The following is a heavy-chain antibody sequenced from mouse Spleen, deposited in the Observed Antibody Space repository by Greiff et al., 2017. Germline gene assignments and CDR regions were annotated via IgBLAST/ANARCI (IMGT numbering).Heavy chain of an antibody. CDR1: GYTFTSYW. CDR2: IYPNGGGT. D-gene: IGHD1-2*01. V-gene: IGHV1-72*01. J-gene: IGHJ1*01. Sequence: QVQLQQPGAELVKPGPSVKLSCKASGYTFTSYWMHWVQQRPGRGLEWIGRIYPNGGGTKYNDKFKSKATLTVYKPSSTAYMQLSNLTYEDSAFYYSARPIHYSGCWYFDVWGAGTTVTVSS. CDR3: ARPIHYSGCWYFDV.